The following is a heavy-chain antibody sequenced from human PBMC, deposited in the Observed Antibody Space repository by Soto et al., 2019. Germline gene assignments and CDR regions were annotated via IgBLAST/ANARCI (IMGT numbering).Heavy chain of an antibody. V-gene: IGHV4-59*08. J-gene: IGHJ3*01. CDR3: ARQPPDTAGFDV. CDR2: IHYTGEA. D-gene: IGHD5-18*01. Sequence: QVQLQESSPGLLKPSETLSLTCTVSGGSLTSDYWSWIRQSPGKGLEWIGYIHYTGEANYNPSLKSRVTLSTDTSKNQLSLKLTSLTAADTALYYCARQPPDTAGFDVWGQGTMVTVSS. CDR1: GGSLTSDY.